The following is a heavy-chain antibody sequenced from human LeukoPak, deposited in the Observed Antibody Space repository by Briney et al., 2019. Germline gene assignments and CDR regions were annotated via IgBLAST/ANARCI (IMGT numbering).Heavy chain of an antibody. V-gene: IGHV1-69*01. Sequence: SVTVSCKASVGTFSSYAISWVRQAPGQGVEWMGGSIPIFGTANYAQKFQVRVTITAAESTSTAYMDLSSLRSEDTAVYYCAAYCSGGSCHGVFDYWGQGTLVTVSS. CDR3: AAYCSGGSCHGVFDY. CDR1: VGTFSSYA. D-gene: IGHD2-15*01. J-gene: IGHJ4*02. CDR2: SIPIFGTA.